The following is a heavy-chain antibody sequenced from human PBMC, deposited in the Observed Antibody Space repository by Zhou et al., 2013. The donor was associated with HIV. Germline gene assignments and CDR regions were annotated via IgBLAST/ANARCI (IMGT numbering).Heavy chain of an antibody. CDR3: ATTTMVRGVIIGYNWFDP. V-gene: IGHV1-69*05. CDR1: GGTFSSYA. J-gene: IGHJ5*02. D-gene: IGHD3-10*01. Sequence: QVQLVQSGAEVKKPGSSVKVSCKASGGTFSSYAISWVRQAPGQGLEWMGGIILIFGTANYAQKFQGRVTITTDDSTTTAYMELSSLRSEDTAVYYCATTTMVRGVIIGYNWFDPWGQGTLVIVSS. CDR2: IILIFGTA.